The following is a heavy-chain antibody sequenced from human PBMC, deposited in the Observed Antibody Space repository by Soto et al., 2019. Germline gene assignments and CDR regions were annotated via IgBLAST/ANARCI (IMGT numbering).Heavy chain of an antibody. V-gene: IGHV3-21*01. CDR2: ISSSSSYI. Sequence: GGSLRLSCAASGFTFSSYSMNWVRQAPGKGLEWVSSISSSSSYIYYADSVKGRFTISRDNAKNSLYLQMNSLRAEDTAVYYCARDLLVATRKKPGYYFDYWGQGTLVTVSS. J-gene: IGHJ4*02. D-gene: IGHD5-12*01. CDR3: ARDLLVATRKKPGYYFDY. CDR1: GFTFSSYS.